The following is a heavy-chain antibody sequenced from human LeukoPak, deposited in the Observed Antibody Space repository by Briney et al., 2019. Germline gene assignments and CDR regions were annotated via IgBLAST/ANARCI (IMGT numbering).Heavy chain of an antibody. CDR1: GGSISSYY. CDR2: IYYSGST. J-gene: IGHJ4*02. CDR3: ARSGYSYLAGIYY. Sequence: SETLSLTCTVSGGSISSYYWSWIRQPPGKGLEWIGSIYYSGSTYYNPSLKSRVTISVDTSKNQFSLKLSSVTAADTAVYYCARSGYSYLAGIYYWGQGTLVTVSS. V-gene: IGHV4-59*05. D-gene: IGHD5-18*01.